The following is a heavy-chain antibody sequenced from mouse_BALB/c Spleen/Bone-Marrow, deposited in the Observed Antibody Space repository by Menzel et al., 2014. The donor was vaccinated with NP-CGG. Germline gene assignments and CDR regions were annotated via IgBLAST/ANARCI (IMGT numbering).Heavy chain of an antibody. Sequence: EVQVVESGAELVKPGASVKLSCTASGFNIKDTYMHWVKQRPEQGLEWIGRIDPANGNTKYDPKFQGKATITADTSSNTAYLRLSSLTSEDTAVYYCAMYYYGSSLFAYWGQGTLVTVSA. CDR3: AMYYYGSSLFAY. D-gene: IGHD1-1*01. CDR2: IDPANGNT. V-gene: IGHV14-3*02. J-gene: IGHJ3*01. CDR1: GFNIKDTY.